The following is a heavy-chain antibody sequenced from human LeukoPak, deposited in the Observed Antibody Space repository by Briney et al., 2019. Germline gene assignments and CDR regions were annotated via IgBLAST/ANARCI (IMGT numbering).Heavy chain of an antibody. CDR3: ARQGRIPRVIRYFDY. V-gene: IGHV4-39*01. Sequence: NSSETLSLTCTVSGGSISSSSYYWGWIRQPPGKGLEWIGSIYYSGSTYYNPSLKSRVTISVDTSKNQFSLKLSSVTAADTAVYYCARQGRIPRVIRYFDYWGQGTLVTVSS. CDR1: GGSISSSSYY. J-gene: IGHJ4*02. D-gene: IGHD3-22*01. CDR2: IYYSGST.